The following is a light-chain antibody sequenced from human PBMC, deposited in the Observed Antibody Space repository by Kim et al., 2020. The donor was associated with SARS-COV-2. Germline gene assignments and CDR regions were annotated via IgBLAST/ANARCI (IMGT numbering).Light chain of an antibody. J-gene: IGLJ3*02. CDR1: SSDVGGYNY. V-gene: IGLV2-14*04. CDR3: SSYTSSSTLRV. CDR2: DVS. Sequence: SITISCTGTSSDVGGYNYVSWYQQHPGKAPKLMIYDVSKRPSGVSNRFSGSKSDNTASLTISGLQAEDEADYYCSSYTSSSTLRVFGGGTK.